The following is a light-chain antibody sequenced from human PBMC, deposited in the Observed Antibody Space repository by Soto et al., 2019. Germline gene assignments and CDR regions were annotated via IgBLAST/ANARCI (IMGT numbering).Light chain of an antibody. CDR1: QAIGNY. CDR2: AAS. Sequence: DIQMTQSPSAVSASPGDTITITCRASQAIGNYLAWFQQKPGNVPKRLIYAASNLQRGVPSRFSGSGVGTEFSVTISSLQPEDFATYYCLQHNTFPQTFGQGTKVEIK. V-gene: IGKV1-17*03. J-gene: IGKJ1*01. CDR3: LQHNTFPQT.